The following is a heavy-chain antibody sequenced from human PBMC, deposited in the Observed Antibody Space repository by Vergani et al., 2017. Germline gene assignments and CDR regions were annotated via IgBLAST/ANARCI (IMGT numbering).Heavy chain of an antibody. Sequence: QVQLVQSGAEVKKPGASVKVSCKVSGYPLTELSMHWVRQAPGKGLEWMGGFDPEDGETLYAQKVQCRVTITEDTSTCTAYMKLSSHRSEDTSLYYCARDTGSITMIFGYVDYWGQGTLVTVSS. CDR2: FDPEDGET. J-gene: IGHJ4*02. D-gene: IGHD3-22*01. CDR1: GYPLTELS. V-gene: IGHV1-24*01. CDR3: ARDTGSITMIFGYVDY.